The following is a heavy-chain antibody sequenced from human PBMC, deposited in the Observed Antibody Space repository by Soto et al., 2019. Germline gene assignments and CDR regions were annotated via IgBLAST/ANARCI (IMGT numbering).Heavy chain of an antibody. Sequence: ASVKVSCKASGYTFTGYYMHWVRQAPGQGLEWMGWINPNSGGTNYAQKFQGWVTMTRDTSISTAYMELSRLRSDDTAVYYCARGDEFIAVARTGYYYGMDVWGQGTTVTVSS. D-gene: IGHD6-19*01. J-gene: IGHJ6*02. V-gene: IGHV1-2*04. CDR3: ARGDEFIAVARTGYYYGMDV. CDR2: INPNSGGT. CDR1: GYTFTGYY.